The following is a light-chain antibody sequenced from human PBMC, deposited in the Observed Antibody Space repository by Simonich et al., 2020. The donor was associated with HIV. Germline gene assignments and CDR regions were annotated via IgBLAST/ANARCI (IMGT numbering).Light chain of an antibody. J-gene: IGKJ1*01. V-gene: IGKV3-15*01. CDR1: QSVSSN. CDR3: QQYNNWPPWT. Sequence: EKVLTQSPATLSVSPGERANHSCRASQSVSSNLAWYQQKPGTAPRLLIFGASTRATGIPARFSGSGSGTEFTLTISIMQSEDFAVYYCQQYNNWPPWTFGQGTKVEIK. CDR2: GAS.